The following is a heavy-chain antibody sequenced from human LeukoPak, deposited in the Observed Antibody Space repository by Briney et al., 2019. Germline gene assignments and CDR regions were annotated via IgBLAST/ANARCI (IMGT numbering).Heavy chain of an antibody. J-gene: IGHJ4*02. CDR3: ARHVTDVVVVAAKPGQFDY. D-gene: IGHD2-15*01. CDR1: GGSISSSSYY. CDR2: IYYSGST. Sequence: SETLSLTCTVSGGSISSSSYYWGWIRQPPRKGLEWIGSIYYSGSTYYNPSFKSRVTISVDTSKNQFSLKLSTVTAADTAVYYCARHVTDVVVVAAKPGQFDYWGQGTLVTVSS. V-gene: IGHV4-39*01.